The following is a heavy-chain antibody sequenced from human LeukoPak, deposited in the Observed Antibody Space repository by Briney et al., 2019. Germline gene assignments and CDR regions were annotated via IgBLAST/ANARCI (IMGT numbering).Heavy chain of an antibody. Sequence: ASVKVSCKASGYTFTSYAMNWVRQAPGQGLEWMGWINTNTGNPTYAQGFTGRFVFSLDTSVSTAYLQISSLKAEDTAVYYCARGHLIQPYYDFWSGSIATYYFDYWGQGTLVTVSS. J-gene: IGHJ4*02. D-gene: IGHD3-3*01. CDR1: GYTFTSYA. CDR3: ARGHLIQPYYDFWSGSIATYYFDY. CDR2: INTNTGNP. V-gene: IGHV7-4-1*02.